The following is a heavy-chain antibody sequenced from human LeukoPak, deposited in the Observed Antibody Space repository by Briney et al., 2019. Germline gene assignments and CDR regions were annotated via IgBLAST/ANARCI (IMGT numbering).Heavy chain of an antibody. CDR3: ARNPYYYDSSGQSPVYFQH. CDR2: INPSGGST. CDR1: GYTFTSYY. V-gene: IGHV1-46*01. Sequence: ASVKVSCKASGYTFTSYYMHWVRQAPGQGLEWMGIINPSGGSTSYAQKFQGRVTMTRDTSTSTVYMELSSLRSEDTAVYYCARNPYYYDSSGQSPVYFQHWGQGTLVTVSS. J-gene: IGHJ1*01. D-gene: IGHD3-22*01.